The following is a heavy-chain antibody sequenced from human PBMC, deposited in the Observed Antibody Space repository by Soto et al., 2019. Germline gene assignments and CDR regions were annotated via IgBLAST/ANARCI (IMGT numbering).Heavy chain of an antibody. D-gene: IGHD1-26*01. J-gene: IGHJ3*02. CDR3: ARGRVGALDAFDI. CDR2: IIPIFGTA. CDR1: GGTFSSYA. Sequence: GASVKVSCKASGGTFSSYAISWVRQAPGQGLEWMGGIIPIFGTANYAQKFQGRVTITADESPSTASMELSSLRSEDTAVYYCARGRVGALDAFDIWGQGTMVTVSS. V-gene: IGHV1-69*13.